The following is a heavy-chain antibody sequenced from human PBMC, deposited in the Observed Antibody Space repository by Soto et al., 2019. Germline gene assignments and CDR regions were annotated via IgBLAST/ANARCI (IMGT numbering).Heavy chain of an antibody. J-gene: IGHJ4*02. D-gene: IGHD6-19*01. Sequence: SETLSLTCTVSGVSINSGDNFWSWIRQPPGKGLEWMGYIYYTGSTYYNPSLNRRITMSVDMSKNQFSLRLTSVTAADTALYFCARAEFNSVWFPFDSWGQGAPVTVSS. CDR2: IYYTGST. V-gene: IGHV4-30-4*01. CDR1: GVSINSGDNF. CDR3: ARAEFNSVWFPFDS.